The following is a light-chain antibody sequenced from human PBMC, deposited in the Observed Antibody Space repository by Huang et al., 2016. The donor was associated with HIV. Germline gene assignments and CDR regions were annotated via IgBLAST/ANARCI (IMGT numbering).Light chain of an antibody. CDR2: DAS. CDR3: QQYNNLPT. Sequence: DIQMTQSPSPLSASVGDRVTITCQASQDISNYLNWYQQKPGKAPKVRIYDASNLETGVPSRFSGSGSGTDFTFTISSLQPEDIATYYCQQYNNLPTFGPGTKVHIK. CDR1: QDISNY. J-gene: IGKJ3*01. V-gene: IGKV1-33*01.